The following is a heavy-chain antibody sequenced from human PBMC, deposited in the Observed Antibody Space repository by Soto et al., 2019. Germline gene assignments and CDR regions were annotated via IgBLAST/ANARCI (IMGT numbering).Heavy chain of an antibody. CDR1: GGTFSSYT. CDR3: AREGPLTRTSQDGYYYYSYMDV. D-gene: IGHD1-20*01. Sequence: SVKVSCKASGGTFSSYTISWVRQAPGQGLEWMGRIIPILGIANYAQKFQGRVTITADKSTSTAYMELSSLRSEDTAVYYCAREGPLTRTSQDGYYYYSYMDVWGKGTTVTVSS. J-gene: IGHJ6*03. V-gene: IGHV1-69*04. CDR2: IIPILGIA.